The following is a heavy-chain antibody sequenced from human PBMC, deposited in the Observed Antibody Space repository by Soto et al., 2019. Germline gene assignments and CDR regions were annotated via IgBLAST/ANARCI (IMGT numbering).Heavy chain of an antibody. V-gene: IGHV3-30*18. Sequence: GGCLRLSCAASGFTFSSYGMHWVRQAPDKGLEWVAVISYDGSNKYYADSVKGRFTISRDNSKNTLYLQMNSLRAEDMAVYYCAKPEYAFRGYLAFDIWGQGTMVTVSS. CDR1: GFTFSSYG. D-gene: IGHD5-12*01. CDR3: AKPEYAFRGYLAFDI. CDR2: ISYDGSNK. J-gene: IGHJ3*02.